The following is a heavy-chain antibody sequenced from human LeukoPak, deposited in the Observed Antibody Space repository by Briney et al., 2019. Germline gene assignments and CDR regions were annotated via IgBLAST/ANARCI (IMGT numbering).Heavy chain of an antibody. CDR1: GFTFSRYA. V-gene: IGHV3-64*04. CDR3: RGDDWDSGGVDY. D-gene: IGHD3-9*01. Sequence: PGGSLRLSCSVSGFTFSRYAMHWVRQTPGKGLEHVSGISSNGGSPYYADSVKGRFTISRHNSKNTLYLQMNSLRAADTAGYYCRGDDWDSGGVDYWGQGTLVTVSS. J-gene: IGHJ4*02. CDR2: ISSNGGSP.